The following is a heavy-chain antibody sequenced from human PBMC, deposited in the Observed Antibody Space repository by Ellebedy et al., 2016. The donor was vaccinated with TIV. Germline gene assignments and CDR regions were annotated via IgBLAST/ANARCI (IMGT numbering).Heavy chain of an antibody. J-gene: IGHJ5*02. V-gene: IGHV3-30*01. Sequence: GGSLRLSCAASGFTFSSYAMHWVRQAPGKGLEWVAVITYDGSNKYYADSVKGRFTISRDNSKNTLYLQMNSLRSDDTAVYYCARDDRGFITIFSRSGGGALDPWGQGTLVTVSS. D-gene: IGHD3-9*01. CDR1: GFTFSSYA. CDR3: ARDDRGFITIFSRSGGGALDP. CDR2: ITYDGSNK.